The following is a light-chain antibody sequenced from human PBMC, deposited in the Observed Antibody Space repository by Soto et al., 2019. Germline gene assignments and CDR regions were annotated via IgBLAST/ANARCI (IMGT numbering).Light chain of an antibody. CDR3: QQYNSYSPT. Sequence: DIQMTQSPSTLSASVGDRVTITCRASQSISSWLDWYQQKPGKAPKLLIYKASSLKSGVPSRFSGSGSGTECTLTISSLQPDDFATYYCQQYNSYSPTFGQGTKVEIK. J-gene: IGKJ1*01. CDR1: QSISSW. V-gene: IGKV1-5*03. CDR2: KAS.